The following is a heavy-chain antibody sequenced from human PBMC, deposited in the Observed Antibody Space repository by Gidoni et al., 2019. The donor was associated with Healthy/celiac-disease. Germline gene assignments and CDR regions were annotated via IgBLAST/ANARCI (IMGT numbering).Heavy chain of an antibody. CDR1: GFTFSSYA. V-gene: IGHV3-23*01. CDR2: ISGSGGST. Sequence: EVQLLESGGGLVQPGGSLRLSCAASGFTFSSYAMSWVRQAPGKGLEWVSAISGSGGSTYYADSVKGRFTISRDNSKNTLYLQMNSLRAEDTAVYYCATTLDRRKGGWLFDYWGQGTLVTVSS. CDR3: ATTLDRRKGGWLFDY. J-gene: IGHJ4*02. D-gene: IGHD6-19*01.